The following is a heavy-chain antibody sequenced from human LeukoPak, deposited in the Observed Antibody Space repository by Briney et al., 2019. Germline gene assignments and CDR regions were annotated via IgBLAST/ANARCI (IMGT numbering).Heavy chain of an antibody. Sequence: GGSLRLSCAASGFTFSSYGMHWVRQAPGKGLEWVAVISYDGSNKYYADSVKGRFTISRDNSKNTLYLQMNSLRAEDTAVYYCAKPSEYSSSWYYYYYGMDVWGQGTTVTVSS. CDR1: GFTFSSYG. J-gene: IGHJ6*02. CDR3: AKPSEYSSSWYYYYYGMDV. D-gene: IGHD6-13*01. V-gene: IGHV3-30*18. CDR2: ISYDGSNK.